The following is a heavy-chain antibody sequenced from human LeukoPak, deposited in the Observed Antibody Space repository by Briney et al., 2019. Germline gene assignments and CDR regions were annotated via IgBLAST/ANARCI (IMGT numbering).Heavy chain of an antibody. CDR1: GFTFRTYA. V-gene: IGHV3-30*04. CDR2: ISDDGSNK. CDR3: AKGPEVRGVIVILKTGEKGALDY. Sequence: TGGSLRLSCAASGFTFRTYAMNWVRQAPGKGLEWVAVISDDGSNKYYAESVKGQFTISRDNSKNTLYLQMSSLRAEDTAVYYCAKGPEVRGVIVILKTGEKGALDYWGQGTLATVSS. J-gene: IGHJ4*02. D-gene: IGHD3-10*01.